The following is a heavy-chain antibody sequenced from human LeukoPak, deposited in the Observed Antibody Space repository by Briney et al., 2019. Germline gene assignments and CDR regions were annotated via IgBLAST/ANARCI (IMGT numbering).Heavy chain of an antibody. D-gene: IGHD5-18*01. J-gene: IGHJ4*02. CDR1: GFTFSSFS. V-gene: IGHV3-23*01. Sequence: GGSLRLSCAASGFTFSSFSMNWVRQAPGKGLEWVSTLSPSGAATYYADSVKGRFTISRDNSQNTLYLQMNSLRAEDTAVYYCAKDLWDMGIQLWPPAFDYWGQGTLVTVSS. CDR3: AKDLWDMGIQLWPPAFDY. CDR2: LSPSGAAT.